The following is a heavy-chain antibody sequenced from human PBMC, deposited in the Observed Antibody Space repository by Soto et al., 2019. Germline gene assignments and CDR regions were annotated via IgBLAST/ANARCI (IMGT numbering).Heavy chain of an antibody. CDR3: AKDCSGGSCYSGDP. CDR2: IIPILGIA. V-gene: IGHV1-69*02. CDR1: GGSFSSYT. J-gene: IGHJ5*02. Sequence: ASVKVSCEACGGSFSSYTISWVRQAPGQGLEWMGRIIPILGIANYAQKFQGRVTITADKSTSTAYMELSSLRSEDTAVYYCAKDCSGGSCYSGDPWGQGTLVTVS. D-gene: IGHD2-15*01.